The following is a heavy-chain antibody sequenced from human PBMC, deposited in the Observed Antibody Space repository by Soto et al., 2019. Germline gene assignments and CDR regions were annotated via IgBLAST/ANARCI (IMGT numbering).Heavy chain of an antibody. J-gene: IGHJ6*03. CDR1: GFTFSSYA. D-gene: IGHD3-10*01. CDR3: AKGIITLLWFGELNYYYMDV. V-gene: IGHV3-23*01. CDR2: ISGSGGST. Sequence: GGSLRLSCAASGFTFSSYAMSWVRQAPGKGLEWVSAISGSGGSTYYADSVKGRFTISRDNSKNTLYLQMNSLRAEDTAVYYCAKGIITLLWFGELNYYYMDVWGKGTTVTVSS.